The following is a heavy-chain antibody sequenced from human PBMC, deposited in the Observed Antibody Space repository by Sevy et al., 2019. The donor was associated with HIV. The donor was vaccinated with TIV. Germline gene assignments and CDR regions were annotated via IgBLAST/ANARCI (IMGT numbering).Heavy chain of an antibody. J-gene: IGHJ6*02. Sequence: SETLSLTCAVYGGSFSGYYWSWIRQPPGKGLEWIGEINHSGSTNYNPSLKSRVTISVDTSKNQFSLKLSSVTAADTAVYYCAGCPLVPAAMSPADERGYYYYGMDVWGQGTTVTVSS. CDR2: INHSGST. CDR1: GGSFSGYY. D-gene: IGHD2-2*01. CDR3: AGCPLVPAAMSPADERGYYYYGMDV. V-gene: IGHV4-34*01.